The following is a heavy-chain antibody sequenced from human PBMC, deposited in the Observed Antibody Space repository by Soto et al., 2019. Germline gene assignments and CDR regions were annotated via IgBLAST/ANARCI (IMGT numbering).Heavy chain of an antibody. V-gene: IGHV4-39*01. D-gene: IGHD1-26*01. J-gene: IGHJ4*02. CDR2: IFYSGNT. CDR1: GGSISSSSYY. CDR3: ARLPRGSYFDY. Sequence: XXTLSLPCTVSGGSISSSSYYWGSIRQPPGKGLEWIGSIFYSGNTYYNPSLKSRVTISVDTSKNQFSLKLRSVTAADTAVYYCARLPRGSYFDYWGQGTLVTVSS.